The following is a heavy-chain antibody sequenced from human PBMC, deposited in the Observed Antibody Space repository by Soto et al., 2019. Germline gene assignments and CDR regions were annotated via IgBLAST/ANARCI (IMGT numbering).Heavy chain of an antibody. D-gene: IGHD1-1*01. Sequence: GGSLRLSCAASGFTFSRYVMHWVRQAPGKGLEWVALISYDGSNKQYGDSVKGRFTISRDNSKNTLYLQVNSLRAEDTAVYYCARETPGWNPFDFWGQGTQVTVSS. CDR1: GFTFSRYV. J-gene: IGHJ4*02. CDR3: ARETPGWNPFDF. CDR2: ISYDGSNK. V-gene: IGHV3-30*03.